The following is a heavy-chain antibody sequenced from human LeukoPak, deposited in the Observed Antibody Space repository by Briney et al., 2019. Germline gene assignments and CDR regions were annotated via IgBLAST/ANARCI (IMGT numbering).Heavy chain of an antibody. Sequence: PSETLSLTRAVYGGSFRGYYWNWIRQPPGKGLEWIGEIYHSGSTNNNPSLKSRVTISVDTSNNQFSLKLSSVTAADTAVYYCARGRDGSGLDYWGQGTLVTVSS. CDR1: GGSFRGYY. J-gene: IGHJ4*02. V-gene: IGHV4-34*01. D-gene: IGHD3-10*01. CDR2: IYHSGST. CDR3: ARGRDGSGLDY.